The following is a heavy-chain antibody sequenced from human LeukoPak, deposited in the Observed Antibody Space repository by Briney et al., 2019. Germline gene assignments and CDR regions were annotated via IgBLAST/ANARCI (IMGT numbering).Heavy chain of an antibody. CDR3: AKDPRITKNYYYNYYMDV. CDR1: GFTFSNYA. Sequence: GSLRLSCAASGFTFSNYAMNWVRQAPGKRLEWVSAISGSGGSTNYVDSVKGRFTISRDNSKNTLYLQMNSLRAEDTALYYCAKDPRITKNYYYNYYMDVWGKGTTVTVSS. CDR2: ISGSGGST. J-gene: IGHJ6*03. D-gene: IGHD3-3*01. V-gene: IGHV3-23*01.